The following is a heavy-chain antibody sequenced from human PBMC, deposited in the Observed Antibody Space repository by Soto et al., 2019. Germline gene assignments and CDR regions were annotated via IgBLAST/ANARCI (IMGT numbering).Heavy chain of an antibody. J-gene: IGHJ6*02. CDR2: IMPIFRTP. D-gene: IGHD2-15*01. CDR3: ARDKDRQQLGGNYSDILDV. V-gene: IGHV1-69*12. CDR1: GGTFSNSA. Sequence: QVQLEQSGAEVKKPGSSVKVSCKASGGTFSNSAISWVRQAPGQGLEWMGGIMPIFRTPDYAQKFQGRVTITADEATSTAYMELSGLRPDDTAVYYCARDKDRQQLGGNYSDILDVWGQGTTVTVSS.